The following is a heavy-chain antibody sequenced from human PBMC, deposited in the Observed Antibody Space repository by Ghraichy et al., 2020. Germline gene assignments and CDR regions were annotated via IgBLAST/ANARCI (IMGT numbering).Heavy chain of an antibody. CDR2: IYYSGST. V-gene: IGHV4-59*01. CDR3: ARSNDSSSWYWLFDT. Sequence: SETLSLTCTVSGGSISSYYWSWIRQPPGKGLEWIGYIYYSGSTKYNPSLNSRVTMSVDTSKNQFSLKLTFVTAADTAIYYCARSNDSSSWYWLFDTWGQGTPVTVSS. D-gene: IGHD6-13*01. CDR1: GGSISSYY. J-gene: IGHJ5*02.